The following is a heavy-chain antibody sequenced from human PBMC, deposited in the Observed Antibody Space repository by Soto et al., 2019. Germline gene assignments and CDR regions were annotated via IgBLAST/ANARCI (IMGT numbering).Heavy chain of an antibody. D-gene: IGHD2-2*02. J-gene: IGHJ6*02. CDR3: AADRHIYRSGMDV. CDR2: IVVGSGNT. Sequence: SVKVSCKASGFTFTSSAVQWVRQARGQRLEWIGWIVVGSGNTNYAQKFQERVTITSDMSTSTAYMELSSLRSEDTAVYYCAADRHIYRSGMDVWGQWTTVTVSS. CDR1: GFTFTSSA. V-gene: IGHV1-58*01.